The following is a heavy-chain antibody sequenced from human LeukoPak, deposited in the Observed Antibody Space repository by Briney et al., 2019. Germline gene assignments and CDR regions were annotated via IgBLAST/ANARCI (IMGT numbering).Heavy chain of an antibody. J-gene: IGHJ4*02. CDR2: ISGSGGST. CDR3: TTDLQGNQYYYDSSGYSPFDY. CDR1: GFTFSSYA. V-gene: IGHV3-23*01. D-gene: IGHD3-22*01. Sequence: GGSLRLSCAASGFTFSSYAMSWVRQAPGKGLEWVSAISGSGGSTYYADSVKGRFTISRDNSKNTLYLQMNSLKTEDTAVYYCTTDLQGNQYYYDSSGYSPFDYWGQGTLVTVSS.